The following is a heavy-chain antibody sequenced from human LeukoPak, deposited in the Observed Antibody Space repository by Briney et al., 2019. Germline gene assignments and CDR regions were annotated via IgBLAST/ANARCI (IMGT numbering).Heavy chain of an antibody. CDR2: IYDSGSS. Sequence: SETLSLTCTVSGGSVSSGSYYWSWIRQPPGKGLEWIGYIYDSGSSKYNPSLKSRVTLSVDRSKNQFFLMLNSGTAAKTAVYYCARVPSGYDILTGYYPWAGIDVWGQGTTVTVSS. CDR3: ARVPSGYDILTGYYPWAGIDV. CDR1: GGSVSSGSYY. V-gene: IGHV4-61*01. J-gene: IGHJ6*02. D-gene: IGHD3-9*01.